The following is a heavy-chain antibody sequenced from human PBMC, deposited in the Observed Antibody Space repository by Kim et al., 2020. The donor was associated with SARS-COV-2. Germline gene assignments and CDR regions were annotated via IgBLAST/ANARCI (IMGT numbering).Heavy chain of an antibody. CDR3: ARGSYDFWSGYYTGVYYYGMDV. V-gene: IGHV3-74*01. D-gene: IGHD3-3*01. J-gene: IGHJ6*02. CDR2: INSDGSST. CDR1: GFTFSSYW. Sequence: GGSLRLSCAASGFTFSSYWMHWVRQAPGKGLVWVSRINSDGSSTSYADSVKGRFTISRDNAKNTLYLQMNSLRAEDTAVYYCARGSYDFWSGYYTGVYYYGMDVWGQGTTVTVSS.